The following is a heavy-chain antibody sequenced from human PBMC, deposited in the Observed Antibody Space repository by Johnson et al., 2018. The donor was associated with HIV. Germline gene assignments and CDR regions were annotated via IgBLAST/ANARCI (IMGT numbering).Heavy chain of an antibody. CDR2: IYSGDST. J-gene: IGHJ3*02. CDR1: GFTVSSNY. V-gene: IGHV3-66*01. D-gene: IGHD6-19*01. Sequence: VQLVESGGGLVQPGGSLRLSCAASGFTVSSNYMSWVRQAPGKGLEWVSVIYSGDSTYYADSVQGRFTISRDNSKNTLYLQMNRLRAEDTAVYYCARGVGGAGDDAFDIWGQGTMVTVSS. CDR3: ARGVGGAGDDAFDI.